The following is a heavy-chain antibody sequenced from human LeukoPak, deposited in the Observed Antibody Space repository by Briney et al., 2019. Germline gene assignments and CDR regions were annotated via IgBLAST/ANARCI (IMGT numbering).Heavy chain of an antibody. CDR2: INHSGST. V-gene: IGHV4-34*01. J-gene: IGHJ4*02. CDR3: ARIVYYDSSGYFYHFDY. Sequence: SETLSLTCAVYGGSFSGYYWSWIRQPPGKGLEWIGEINHSGSTNYNPSLKSRVTISVDTSKDQFSLKLSSVTAADTAVCYCARIVYYDSSGYFYHFDYRGQGTLVTVSS. CDR1: GGSFSGYY. D-gene: IGHD3-22*01.